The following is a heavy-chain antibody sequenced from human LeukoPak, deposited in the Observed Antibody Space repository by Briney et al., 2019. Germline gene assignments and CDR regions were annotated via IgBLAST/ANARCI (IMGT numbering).Heavy chain of an antibody. CDR1: GFTFSSYW. V-gene: IGHV3-7*04. CDR3: ARDATYSEGATYYDRLDY. Sequence: GGSLRLSCAASGFTFSSYWMTWVRQAPGKGLEWVANINRDGTTKNYVDSVQGRFTISGDNAQSSLYLQMSSLRAEDTAVYFCARDATYSEGATYYDRLDYWGQGAQVTVSS. CDR2: INRDGTTK. J-gene: IGHJ4*02. D-gene: IGHD3-22*01.